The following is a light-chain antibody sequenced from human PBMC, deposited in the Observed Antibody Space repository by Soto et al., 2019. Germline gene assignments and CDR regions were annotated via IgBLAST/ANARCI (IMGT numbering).Light chain of an antibody. J-gene: IGKJ1*01. CDR1: QSVSSY. CDR3: QQLSNWLQP. V-gene: IGKV3-11*01. CDR2: DAS. Sequence: EIVLTQSPATLSLSPGERATLSCRASQSVSSYLAWYQQKPGQAPRLLIYDASNRATGIPARFSGSGSGTDFTLTISSLEPEDFSVYYCQQLSNWLQPFGQGTNVDIK.